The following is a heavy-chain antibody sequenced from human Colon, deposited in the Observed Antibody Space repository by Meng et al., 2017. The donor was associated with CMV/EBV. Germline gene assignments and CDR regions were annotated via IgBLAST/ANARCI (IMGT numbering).Heavy chain of an antibody. CDR1: GGSISSFY. CDR2: ISYSGTT. V-gene: IGHV4-59*01. Sequence: SETLSLTCTVSGGSISSFYWHWIRQSPGEGLEWIGYISYSGTTNYNPSLKSRVTISQDTSKNQFSLKLTSVTPADTAVYYCAREYSSFDYWGQGTLVTVSS. CDR3: AREYSSFDY. J-gene: IGHJ4*02. D-gene: IGHD5-18*01.